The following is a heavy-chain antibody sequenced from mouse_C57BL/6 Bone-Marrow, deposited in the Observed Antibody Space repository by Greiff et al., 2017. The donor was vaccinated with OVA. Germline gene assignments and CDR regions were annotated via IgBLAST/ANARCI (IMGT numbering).Heavy chain of an antibody. CDR3: SSRRDYGRGDWYFDV. D-gene: IGHD1-1*01. J-gene: IGHJ1*03. V-gene: IGHV5-12*01. CDR1: GFTFSDYY. CDR2: ISNGGGST. Sequence: EVQGVESGGGLVQPGGSLKLSCAASGFTFSDYYMYWVRQTPGKRLEWVAYISNGGGSTYYTDTVKGRVTISRDNAKNTLYLQMSRLKSADTAMYYCSSRRDYGRGDWYFDVWGTGTTVTVSS.